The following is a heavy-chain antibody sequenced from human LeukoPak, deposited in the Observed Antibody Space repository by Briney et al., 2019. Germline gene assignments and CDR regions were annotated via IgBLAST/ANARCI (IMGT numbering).Heavy chain of an antibody. D-gene: IGHD3-10*01. CDR2: IFYSGST. V-gene: IGHV4-39*01. Sequence: SETLSLTCTVSGGSISTSNYYWGWIRQPPGKGLEWIGNIFYSGSTYYNPSLKSRVTISADTSKNQFSLKLSSVTAADTAVYYCARIEGDGSGSYYFESYYMDVWGKGTTVTISS. CDR1: GGSISTSNYY. J-gene: IGHJ6*03. CDR3: ARIEGDGSGSYYFESYYMDV.